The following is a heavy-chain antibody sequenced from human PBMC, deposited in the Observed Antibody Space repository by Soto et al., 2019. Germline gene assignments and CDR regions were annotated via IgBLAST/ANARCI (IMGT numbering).Heavy chain of an antibody. CDR1: GGSISSYY. CDR2: IYYSGST. CDR3: ARSRGTSGRSWFDS. Sequence: SETLSLTCTVSGGSISSYYWSWIRQPPGKGLEWIGYIYYSGSTNYNPSLKSRVTISVDTSKNQFSLKLSSVTAADTAVYYCARSRGTSGRSWFDSWGQGTLVTVSS. J-gene: IGHJ5*01. V-gene: IGHV4-59*01. D-gene: IGHD3-16*01.